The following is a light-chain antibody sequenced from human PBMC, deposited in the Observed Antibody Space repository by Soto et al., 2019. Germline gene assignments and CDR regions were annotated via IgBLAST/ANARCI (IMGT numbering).Light chain of an antibody. CDR3: QQYGISPA. CDR2: DAS. V-gene: IGKV3-11*01. CDR1: QNINKY. Sequence: EIVLTQSPGTLSLSPGERATLSCRTSQNINKYLAWYQQKPGQAPRLLIYDASNRAAGIPIRFSGSGSGTDFTLTISSLEPEDFAVYYCQQYGISPAFGGGTKVEIK. J-gene: IGKJ4*01.